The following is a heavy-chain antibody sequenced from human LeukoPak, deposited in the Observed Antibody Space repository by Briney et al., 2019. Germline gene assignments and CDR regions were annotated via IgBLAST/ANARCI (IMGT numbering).Heavy chain of an antibody. V-gene: IGHV3-11*01. D-gene: IGHD3-9*01. CDR2: ISSSGSTI. Sequence: PGGSLRLSCAASGFTFSDYYMSWIRQAPGKGLEWVSYISSSGSTIYYADSVKGRFTISRDNAKNSLYLQMNSLRAEDTAVYYCAREATFLPSRYFDWFRSSGWFDPWGQGTLVTVSS. J-gene: IGHJ5*02. CDR1: GFTFSDYY. CDR3: AREATFLPSRYFDWFRSSGWFDP.